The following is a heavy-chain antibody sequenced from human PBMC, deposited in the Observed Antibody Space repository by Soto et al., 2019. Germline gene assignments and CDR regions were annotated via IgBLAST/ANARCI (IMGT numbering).Heavy chain of an antibody. J-gene: IGHJ4*02. CDR3: AQVEMTTIGAVAY. CDR1: GSGFTFRNYT. D-gene: IGHD4-17*01. CDR2: ISYDGTIK. Sequence: GGSLRLSCTASGSGFTFRNYTLNWVRQAPGKGLEWVAVISYDGTIKYYADSVKGRFTISRDDSKKTVFLQMNSLRGEDTAVYYCAQVEMTTIGAVAYWGQGTLVTVSS. V-gene: IGHV3-30*16.